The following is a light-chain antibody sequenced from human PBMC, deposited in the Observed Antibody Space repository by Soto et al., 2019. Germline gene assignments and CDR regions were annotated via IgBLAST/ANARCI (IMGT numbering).Light chain of an antibody. CDR1: TSNIGSNT. CDR2: VNN. CDR3: ATWDDSLNGLI. Sequence: QSVLTQPPSASGTPGQTVTMSCSGSTSNIGSNTVTWYQQFPGSAPKVLIYVNNQRRSGVPDRFSGSKSGTSAFLAITALQSEDEADYYCATWDDSLNGLIFGGGTKLTVL. J-gene: IGLJ2*01. V-gene: IGLV1-44*01.